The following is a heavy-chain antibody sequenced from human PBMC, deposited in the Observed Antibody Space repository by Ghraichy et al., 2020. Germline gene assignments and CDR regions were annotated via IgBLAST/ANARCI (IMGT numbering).Heavy chain of an antibody. Sequence: SETLSLTCIVSGGSISNGDFYWSWNRQHPGKGLEWIGYMHYSGTSYYNPTLKSRVTISVDASKSQFSLIMTSVTAADTAVYYCARHNLVDDAFDIWGQGTMVTVSS. CDR3: ARHNLVDDAFDI. CDR2: MHYSGTS. D-gene: IGHD2-21*01. CDR1: GGSISNGDFY. J-gene: IGHJ3*02. V-gene: IGHV4-31*03.